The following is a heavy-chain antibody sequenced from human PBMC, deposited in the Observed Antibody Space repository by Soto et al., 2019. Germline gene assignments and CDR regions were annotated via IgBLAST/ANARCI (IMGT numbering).Heavy chain of an antibody. D-gene: IGHD3-9*01. J-gene: IGHJ5*02. CDR2: IYYSGNT. CDR1: GGSVSDSSYY. V-gene: IGHV4-39*01. CDR3: ARRTADYDILTGYFYGFDP. Sequence: SETLSLTCTVSGGSVSDSSYYWGWIRQPPGKGLEWIGNIYYSGNTFYNPSLKSRVTISVDTSKNQFSLKLSSVTAADTAVYYCARRTADYDILTGYFYGFDPWGQGTLVTVSS.